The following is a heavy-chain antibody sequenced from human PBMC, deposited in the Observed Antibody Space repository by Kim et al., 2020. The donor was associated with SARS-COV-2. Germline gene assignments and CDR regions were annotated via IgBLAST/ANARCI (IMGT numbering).Heavy chain of an antibody. V-gene: IGHV1-46*01. J-gene: IGHJ3*01. CDR2: INPNGGGT. Sequence: ASVKVSCKASGYTFTSYHVHWVRQAPRQGLEWMGMINPNGGGTIYPQNFQGRVTMTRDTSTSTVYMELSSLRSDDTAVYFCASGWGSSWYETLDFWGQGTMVTVSS. CDR3: ASGWGSSWYETLDF. D-gene: IGHD6-13*01. CDR1: GYTFTSYH.